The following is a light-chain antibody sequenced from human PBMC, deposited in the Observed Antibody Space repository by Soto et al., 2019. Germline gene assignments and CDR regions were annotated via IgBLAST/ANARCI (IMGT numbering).Light chain of an antibody. CDR2: EVS. J-gene: IGLJ2*01. CDR1: SSDVGDYNY. CDR3: SSYAGSNKFL. Sequence: QSALTQPPSASGSPGQSVTISCTGTSSDVGDYNYVPWYQQHPGKAPKLMIYEVSKRPSGVPDRFSGSKSGNTASLTVSGLQAEDEADYYCSSYAGSNKFLFGGGTKLTVL. V-gene: IGLV2-8*01.